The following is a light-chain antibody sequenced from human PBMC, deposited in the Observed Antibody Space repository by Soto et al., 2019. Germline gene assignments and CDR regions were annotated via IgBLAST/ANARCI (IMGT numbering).Light chain of an antibody. J-gene: IGLJ3*02. CDR2: EVT. Sequence: ALTQPPSASGSPGQSVTISCPGTSSDVGGYNYVSWYQQYPGRAPKLMIYEVTKRPSGVPDRFSGSKSGNTASLTVSGLQAEDEADYYCSSYAASNNFYFVFGGGTKLTVL. V-gene: IGLV2-8*01. CDR1: SSDVGGYNY. CDR3: SSYAASNNFYFV.